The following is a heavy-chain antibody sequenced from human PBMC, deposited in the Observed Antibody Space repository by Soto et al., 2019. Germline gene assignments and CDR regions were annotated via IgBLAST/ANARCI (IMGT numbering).Heavy chain of an antibody. CDR1: GFTFSSYG. CDR3: AKDIRQLDYYYYYMDV. CDR2: ISYDGSNK. J-gene: IGHJ6*03. D-gene: IGHD6-6*01. Sequence: QVQLVESGGGVVQPGRSLRLSCAASGFTFSSYGMHWVRQAPGKGLEWVAVISYDGSNKYYADSVKGRFTISRDNSKNTLYLQMNSLRAEDTAVYYCAKDIRQLDYYYYYMDVWGKGTTVTVSS. V-gene: IGHV3-30*18.